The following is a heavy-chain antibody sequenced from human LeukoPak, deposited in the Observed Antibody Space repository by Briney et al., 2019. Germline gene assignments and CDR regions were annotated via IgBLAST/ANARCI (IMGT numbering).Heavy chain of an antibody. CDR1: GFTVSSNY. CDR2: IYSGGST. V-gene: IGHV3-53*01. Sequence: PGGSLRLSCAASGFTVSSNYMSWVRQAPGKGLEWVSVIYSGGSTYYADSVKGRFTISRDHSKNTLYLQMNSLRAEDTAVYYCAREGSIVAMWDYYYGMDVWGQGTTVTVSS. J-gene: IGHJ6*02. D-gene: IGHD5-12*01. CDR3: AREGSIVAMWDYYYGMDV.